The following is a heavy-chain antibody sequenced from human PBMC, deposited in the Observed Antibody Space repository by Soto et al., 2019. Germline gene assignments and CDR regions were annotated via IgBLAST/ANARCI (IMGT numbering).Heavy chain of an antibody. J-gene: IGHJ4*02. CDR3: AKGGRQWLVPSDFSY. CDR2: VSHDGRNT. CDR1: GFTFSDYA. Sequence: VQLVESGGGVVQPGRSLRLSCAASGFTFSDYAMHWVRQAPGKGLEWVAVVSHDGRNTHYADSVKGRFTISRDSSKNTFSLEMTGLMAEDTAVYSCAKGGRQWLVPSDFSYWGQGALVTVSS. D-gene: IGHD6-19*01. V-gene: IGHV3-30*18.